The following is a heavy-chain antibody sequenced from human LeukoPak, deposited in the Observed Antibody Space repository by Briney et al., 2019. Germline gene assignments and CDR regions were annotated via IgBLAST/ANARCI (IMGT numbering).Heavy chain of an antibody. D-gene: IGHD6-19*01. CDR2: IYPGDSDT. J-gene: IGHJ4*02. CDR3: ARGDNSGWYFFDY. Sequence: GESLKISCKASGYSFTDHWIGGVRQMPGKGLEWMGIIYPGDSDTRYSPSFQGQVTISADKSISTAYLQWSTLQAPDTAMYYCARGDNSGWYFFDYWGQGTLVTVSS. CDR1: GYSFTDHW. V-gene: IGHV5-51*01.